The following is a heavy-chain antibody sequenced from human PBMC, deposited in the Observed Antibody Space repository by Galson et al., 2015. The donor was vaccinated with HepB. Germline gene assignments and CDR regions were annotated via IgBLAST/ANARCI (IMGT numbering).Heavy chain of an antibody. CDR3: ARWYCSSASCPFYYYYGMDV. J-gene: IGHJ6*02. D-gene: IGHD2-2*01. Sequence: SLRLSCAASGFTFSSYEMNWVRQAPGKGLEWVSFISSSGGSIYYADSVRGRFTISRDNAKNSLYLQMNSLRAEDTAVYYCARWYCSSASCPFYYYYGMDVWGQGTTVTVSS. CDR2: ISSSGGSI. V-gene: IGHV3-48*03. CDR1: GFTFSSYE.